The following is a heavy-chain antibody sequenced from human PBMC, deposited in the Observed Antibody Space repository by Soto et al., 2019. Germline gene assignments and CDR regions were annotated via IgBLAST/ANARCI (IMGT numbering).Heavy chain of an antibody. CDR1: GFTFNNYA. Sequence: EVQVLDSGGGLVQPGGSLRLSCAASGFTFNNYAMNWVRQAPGKGLEWVATISATGGSTDYADSVKGRFTISRDNSKNTLYLQMNGLRVEDTAVYYCAKDRLAGNFDYLRQGSQVTVSS. CDR2: ISATGGST. J-gene: IGHJ4*02. V-gene: IGHV3-23*01. CDR3: AKDRLAGNFDY.